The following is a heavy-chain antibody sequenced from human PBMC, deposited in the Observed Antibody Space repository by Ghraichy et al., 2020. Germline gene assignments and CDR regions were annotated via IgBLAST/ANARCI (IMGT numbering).Heavy chain of an antibody. CDR2: IAPDGINE. J-gene: IGHJ5*02. CDR3: ARGRLYVQDWVDP. CDR1: GFTFSSYG. V-gene: IGHV3-30*03. D-gene: IGHD2/OR15-2a*01. Sequence: GGSLRLSCEGSGFTFSSYGIHWVRQAPGKGLEWVAVIAPDGINEYYAESVEGRFTISRDNSRNTVYLQRSRLRPEDTAVYYCARGRLYVQDWVDPWGLGTVVTVSS.